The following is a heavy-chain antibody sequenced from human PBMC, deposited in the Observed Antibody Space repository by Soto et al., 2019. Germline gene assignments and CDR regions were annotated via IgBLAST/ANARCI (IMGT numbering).Heavy chain of an antibody. Sequence: TLSLTCTVSGGSVTSDEDYWTWIRQSPGRGLEWIGYISNSGSTGYNPSLKTRLSMSVDRSKNQFTLRLTSVTAADTAVYFCATESGSTYGYFDHWGQGTQVTVSS. V-gene: IGHV4-30-4*01. CDR3: ATESGSTYGYFDH. CDR1: GGSVTSDEDY. J-gene: IGHJ4*02. CDR2: ISNSGST. D-gene: IGHD5-18*01.